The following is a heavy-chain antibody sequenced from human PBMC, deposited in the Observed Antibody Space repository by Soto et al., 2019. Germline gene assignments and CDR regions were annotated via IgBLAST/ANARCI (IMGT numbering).Heavy chain of an antibody. J-gene: IGHJ4*02. Sequence: SVKVSCKASAGTFSRYAVSWVRQAPGQGLEWMGGIIPLFGKASYAQKFQGRVTFSADESSSTGYMELRSLRSEDTAVYYCARDGTLYDSSGYYYVYWGQGTLVTASS. V-gene: IGHV1-69*13. CDR1: AGTFSRYA. CDR3: ARDGTLYDSSGYYYVY. CDR2: IIPLFGKA. D-gene: IGHD3-22*01.